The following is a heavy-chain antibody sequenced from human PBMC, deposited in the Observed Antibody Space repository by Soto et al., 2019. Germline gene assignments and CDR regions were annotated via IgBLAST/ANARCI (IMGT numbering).Heavy chain of an antibody. D-gene: IGHD3-10*01. J-gene: IGHJ6*02. CDR1: GGSFSGYY. CDR2: IDHSGST. V-gene: IGHV4-34*01. Sequence: SETLSLTCAVYGGSFSGYYWSWIRQPPGKGLEWIGEIDHSGSTNYNPSLKSRVTISVDTSKNQFSLKLSSVTAADTAVYYCAARRFGEFRAGMDVWGQGTTVTVS. CDR3: AARRFGEFRAGMDV.